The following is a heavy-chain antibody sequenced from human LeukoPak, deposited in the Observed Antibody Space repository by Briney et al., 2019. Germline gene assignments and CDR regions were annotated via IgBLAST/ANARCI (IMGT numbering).Heavy chain of an antibody. D-gene: IGHD5-24*01. J-gene: IGHJ3*02. V-gene: IGHV1-69*04. CDR1: GYTFTSYG. Sequence: SVKVSCKASGYTFTSYGISWVRQAPGQGLEWMGRIIPILGIANYAQKFQGRVTITADKSTSTAYMELSSLRSEDTAVYYCARESDKEMATITNAFDIWGQGTMVTVSS. CDR2: IIPILGIA. CDR3: ARESDKEMATITNAFDI.